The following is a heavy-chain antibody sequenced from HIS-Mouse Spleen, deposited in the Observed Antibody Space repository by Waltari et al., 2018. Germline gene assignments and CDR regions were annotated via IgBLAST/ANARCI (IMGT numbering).Heavy chain of an antibody. J-gene: IGHJ4*02. V-gene: IGHV2-70*15. CDR2: IDWDDDK. CDR1: GFSLSTSGMC. D-gene: IGHD4-4*01. Sequence: QVTLRESGPALVKPTQTLTLTCTFSGFSLSTSGMCVSWIRQPPGKALEWLARIDWDDDKYYSTSLKTRLTISRDTSKNQVVLTMTYMDPLDTATYYCARGHDYSNYFDYWGQGTLVTVSS. CDR3: ARGHDYSNYFDY.